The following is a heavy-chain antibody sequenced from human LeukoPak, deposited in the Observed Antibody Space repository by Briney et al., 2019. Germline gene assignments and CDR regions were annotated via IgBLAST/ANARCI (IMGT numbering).Heavy chain of an antibody. V-gene: IGHV4-59*01. D-gene: IGHD3-10*01. CDR3: ARDRGVRGVRAYYFDY. CDR2: IYYSGST. CDR1: GGSISSYY. Sequence: SETLSLTCTVSGGSISSYYWSWIRQPPVKGLEWIGYIYYSGSTNYNPSLKSRVTISVDTSKNQFSLKLSSVTAADTAVYYCARDRGVRGVRAYYFDYWGQGTLVTVSS. J-gene: IGHJ4*02.